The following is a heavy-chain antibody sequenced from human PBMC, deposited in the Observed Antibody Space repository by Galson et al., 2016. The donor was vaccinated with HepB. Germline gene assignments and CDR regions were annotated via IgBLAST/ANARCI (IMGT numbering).Heavy chain of an antibody. CDR2: IDTYTGNT. D-gene: IGHD2-15*01. Sequence: SVKVSCKAFGYTFTRFDVSWVRQAPGQGLEWMGFIDTYTGNTDYVQNLQGRVTMTTDTSTSTAYMELRSLKSNDTGVYFCARCSGRSCSSGEGFWGQGTLVTVSS. CDR1: GYTFTRFD. CDR3: ARCSGRSCSSGEGF. V-gene: IGHV1-18*01. J-gene: IGHJ4*02.